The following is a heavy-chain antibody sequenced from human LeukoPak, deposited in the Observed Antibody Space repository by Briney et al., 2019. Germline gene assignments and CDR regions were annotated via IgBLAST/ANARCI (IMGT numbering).Heavy chain of an antibody. CDR2: FQSKTDAGTI. D-gene: IGHD2-2*01. J-gene: IGHJ4*02. Sequence: GGSLRLSCAASGLTFSNAWMSWVRQAPGKGLEWVGRFQSKTDAGTIDYAAPVKGRFTISRDDSENTLYLQMNSLITGDTAVYYCTVPTFHDDPRLDYWGQGTLVTVSS. CDR1: GLTFSNAW. CDR3: TVPTFHDDPRLDY. V-gene: IGHV3-15*05.